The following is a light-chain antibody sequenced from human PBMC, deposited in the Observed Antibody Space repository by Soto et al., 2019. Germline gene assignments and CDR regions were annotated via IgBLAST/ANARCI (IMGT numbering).Light chain of an antibody. V-gene: IGLV2-14*01. CDR3: SSYTSSTTWV. J-gene: IGLJ3*02. CDR1: SSDIGGYDY. Sequence: QSALTQPASVSGSPGQSITISCTGTSSDIGGYDYVSWFQQHPGKAPKLIISRVTNRPSGVSNRFSGSKSGNTASLTISGLQAGDEADYFCSSYTSSTTWVFGGGTKVTVL. CDR2: RVT.